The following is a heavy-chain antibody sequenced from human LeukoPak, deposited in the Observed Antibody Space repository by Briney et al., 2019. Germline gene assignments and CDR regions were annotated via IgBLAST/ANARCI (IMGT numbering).Heavy chain of an antibody. CDR3: ATGLQYGLWGVPYFYYMHA. J-gene: IGHJ6*03. CDR1: GYTFTGYY. V-gene: IGHV1-2*02. D-gene: IGHD3-10*01. CDR2: VNPRNGGT. Sequence: GASVKVSCKASGYTFTGYYMHWVRQAPGHGFEWMGWVNPRNGGTHYAQNFQGRVTITGDTSITTAYMELGSLTSDDTAVYYCATGLQYGLWGVPYFYYMHAWGKGTTVVVSS.